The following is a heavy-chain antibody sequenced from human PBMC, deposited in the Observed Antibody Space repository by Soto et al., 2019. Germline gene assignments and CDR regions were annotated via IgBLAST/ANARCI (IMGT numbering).Heavy chain of an antibody. Sequence: EVQLVESGGGLVQPGRSLRLSCAASGFTFDDYAMHWVRQAPGKGLVWVSGISWNSGSIGYADSVKGRFTISRDNAKNSLYLQMNSLRAEDTALYYCAKAPIGYCSGGSCSNFDYWGQGTLVTVSS. CDR2: ISWNSGSI. D-gene: IGHD2-15*01. CDR1: GFTFDDYA. CDR3: AKAPIGYCSGGSCSNFDY. J-gene: IGHJ4*02. V-gene: IGHV3-9*01.